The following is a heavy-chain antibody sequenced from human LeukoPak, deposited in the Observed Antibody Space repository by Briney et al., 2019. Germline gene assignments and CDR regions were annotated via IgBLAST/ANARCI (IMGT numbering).Heavy chain of an antibody. J-gene: IGHJ4*02. Sequence: GGSLRLSCAASGFTFSSFWMSWVRQAPGKGLEWVANIKQDGSDKYYVDSVKGRFTISRDNAKNSLYLQMNSLRAEDTAVYYCAREPYYYDSSGHDYWGQGTLVTISS. V-gene: IGHV3-7*01. D-gene: IGHD3-22*01. CDR2: IKQDGSDK. CDR1: GFTFSSFW. CDR3: AREPYYYDSSGHDY.